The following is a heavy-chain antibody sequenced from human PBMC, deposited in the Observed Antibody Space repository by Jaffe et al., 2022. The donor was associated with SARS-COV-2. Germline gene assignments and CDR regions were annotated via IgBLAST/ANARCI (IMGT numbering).Heavy chain of an antibody. CDR3: ARVVMVDCSSTSCYYYYGMDV. D-gene: IGHD2-2*01. CDR2: INAGNGNT. CDR1: GYTFTSYA. J-gene: IGHJ6*02. Sequence: QVQLVQSGAEVKKPGASVKVSCKASGYTFTSYAMHWVRQAPGQRLEWMGWINAGNGNTKYSQKFQGRVTITRDTSASTAYMELSSLRSEDTAVYYCARVVMVDCSSTSCYYYYGMDVWGQGTTVTVSS. V-gene: IGHV1-3*01.